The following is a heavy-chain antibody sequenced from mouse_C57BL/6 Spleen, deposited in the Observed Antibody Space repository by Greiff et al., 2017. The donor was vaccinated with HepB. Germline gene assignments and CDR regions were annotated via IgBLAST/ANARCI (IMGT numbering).Heavy chain of an antibody. J-gene: IGHJ2*01. D-gene: IGHD1-1*01. CDR3: ARGGATVYFDY. V-gene: IGHV1-82*01. Sequence: QVQLQQSGPELVKPGASVKISCKASGYAFSSSWMNWVKQRPGKGLEWIGRIYPGDGDTNYNGKFKGKSTLTVSSTAYMQLSSLTSEDSAVYYCARGGATVYFDYWGQGTTLTVSS. CDR1: GYAFSSSW. CDR2: IYPGDGDT.